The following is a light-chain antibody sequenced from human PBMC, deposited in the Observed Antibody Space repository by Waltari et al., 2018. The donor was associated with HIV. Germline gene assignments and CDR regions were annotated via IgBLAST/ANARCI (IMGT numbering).Light chain of an antibody. CDR1: NRTIGFFNR. Sequence: QSALTQPAPVSGSPGQSLTISCTAPNRTIGFFNRVPWYRQYPGKAPQLIIYGVTYPPSGISSRFSGSKSGNTASLTISGLQVDDEADYYCSSYASDDTVVFGGGTKLTVL. CDR2: GVT. J-gene: IGLJ2*01. V-gene: IGLV2-14*01. CDR3: SSYASDDTVV.